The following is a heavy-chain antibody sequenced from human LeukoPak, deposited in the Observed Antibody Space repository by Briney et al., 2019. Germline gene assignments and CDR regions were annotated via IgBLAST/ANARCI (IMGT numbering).Heavy chain of an antibody. Sequence: GGSLRLSCAASGFTFSSYWMNWVRQAPGKGLEWVANIKQDGSEKYYVDSVKGRFTISRDNAKNSLYLQMNSLRAEDTAVYYCARGLYCTNGVCYSDYYGMDVWGQGTTVTVSS. J-gene: IGHJ6*02. CDR1: GFTFSSYW. CDR2: IKQDGSEK. V-gene: IGHV3-7*01. CDR3: ARGLYCTNGVCYSDYYGMDV. D-gene: IGHD2-8*01.